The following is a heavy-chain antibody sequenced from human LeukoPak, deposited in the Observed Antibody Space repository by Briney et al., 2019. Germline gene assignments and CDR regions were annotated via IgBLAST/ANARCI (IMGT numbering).Heavy chain of an antibody. D-gene: IGHD6-13*01. Sequence: PGRSLRLSCAASGFPFNIYTMHWVRQAPGKGLEWVAVISYDGTNKYYADSVKGRFTISRDSSQNTVYLLMNSLRAEDTAVYYCARECPGTVLPSSSWNNWFDPWGQGTLATVSS. V-gene: IGHV3-30-3*01. CDR2: ISYDGTNK. CDR3: ARECPGTVLPSSSWNNWFDP. CDR1: GFPFNIYT. J-gene: IGHJ5*02.